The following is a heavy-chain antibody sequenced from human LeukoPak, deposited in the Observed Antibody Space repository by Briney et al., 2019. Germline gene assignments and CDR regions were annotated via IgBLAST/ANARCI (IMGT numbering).Heavy chain of an antibody. J-gene: IGHJ4*02. CDR1: GFTFSGSA. V-gene: IGHV3-73*01. CDR2: IRSKANSYAT. Sequence: GGSLRLSCAASGFTFSGSAMHWVRQASGKGLEWVGRIRSKANSYATAYAASVKGRFTISRDDSKNTAYLQMNSLKTDDTAVYYYARCHYYGSGNYVRVYSPDYWGQGTLVTVSS. CDR3: ARCHYYGSGNYVRVYSPDY. D-gene: IGHD3-10*01.